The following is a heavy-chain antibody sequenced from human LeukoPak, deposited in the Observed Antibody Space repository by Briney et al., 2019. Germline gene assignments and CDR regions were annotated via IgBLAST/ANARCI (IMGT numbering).Heavy chain of an antibody. Sequence: PGGSLRLSCAASGFTFSSYEMNWVRQAPGKGLEWVSYISSSGSTIYYADSVKGRFTISRDNAKNSLYLQMNSLRAEDTAVYYCAREQGPNSSGWYGSDAFDIWGQGTMVTVSS. J-gene: IGHJ3*02. D-gene: IGHD6-19*01. CDR2: ISSSGSTI. V-gene: IGHV3-48*03. CDR3: AREQGPNSSGWYGSDAFDI. CDR1: GFTFSSYE.